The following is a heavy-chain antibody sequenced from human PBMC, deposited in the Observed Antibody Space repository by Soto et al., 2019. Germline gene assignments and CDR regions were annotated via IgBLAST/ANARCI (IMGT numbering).Heavy chain of an antibody. CDR2: INPSSGGA. Sequence: ASVKVPCKASGYTFTGYYLHWVRQAPGQGLEWMGWINPSSGGANIAQKFQGWVTMTRDTSIDTAYMELTRLRSDDTAVYYCARDAAMGDYYHYGMDVWGQGTPVTVSS. J-gene: IGHJ6*02. D-gene: IGHD5-18*01. CDR1: GYTFTGYY. CDR3: ARDAAMGDYYHYGMDV. V-gene: IGHV1-2*04.